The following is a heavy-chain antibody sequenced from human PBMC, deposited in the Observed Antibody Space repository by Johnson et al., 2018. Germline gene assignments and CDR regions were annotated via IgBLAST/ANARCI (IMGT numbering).Heavy chain of an antibody. V-gene: IGHV4-30-4*01. D-gene: IGHD3-16*02. CDR1: GGSISSGDYY. CDR2: IYFSGST. CDR3: ARVGYDYGWGTYRQYNSGWYVDY. Sequence: QVQLQESGPGLVKPSQTLSLTCTVSGGSISSGDYYWSWIRQPPGKGLEWIGSIYFSGSTYYNPSLKRRVTISVDTSKNQFSLKLSSVTAADTAVYYCARVGYDYGWGTYRQYNSGWYVDYGGQGTLVTVTS. J-gene: IGHJ4*02.